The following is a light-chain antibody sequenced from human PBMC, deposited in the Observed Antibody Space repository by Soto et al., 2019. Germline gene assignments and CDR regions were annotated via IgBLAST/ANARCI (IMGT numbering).Light chain of an antibody. CDR3: QKYNTDPFT. Sequence: DIHMTQSPSSLSASVGDSVNITCRASQGISTYLAWYQQKPGKSPKLLIYAGSILRSGVPSRFSGTRYDTEFTLTISSLQPEDVATYYCQKYNTDPFTFGPGTKVDIK. V-gene: IGKV1-27*01. J-gene: IGKJ3*01. CDR2: AGS. CDR1: QGISTY.